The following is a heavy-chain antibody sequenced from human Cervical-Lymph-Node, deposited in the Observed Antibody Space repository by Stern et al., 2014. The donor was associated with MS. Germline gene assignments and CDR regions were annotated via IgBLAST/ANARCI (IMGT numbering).Heavy chain of an antibody. J-gene: IGHJ6*02. CDR3: AKEHRQYGRDWYTGYGLDV. CDR1: GFTVSTFG. D-gene: IGHD6-19*01. V-gene: IGHV3-30*18. CDR2: ISYDGSGR. Sequence: VQLEESGGGVVQPGTSLRLSCVASGFTVSTFGMHWVRQAPGKGLEWVAVISYDGSGRNYADSVKGRFTISRDDSKNTLYLQMNSLRAEDTAVYFCAKEHRQYGRDWYTGYGLDVWGRGTTVTVSS.